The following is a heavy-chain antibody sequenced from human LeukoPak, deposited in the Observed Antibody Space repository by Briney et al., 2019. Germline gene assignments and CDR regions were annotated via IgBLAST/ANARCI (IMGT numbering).Heavy chain of an antibody. Sequence: QPGRSLRLSCAASGFTFSSYGMHWVRQAPGKGLEWVAVISYDGSNKYYADSVKGRFTISRDNSKNTLYLQMNSLRAGDTAVYYCAKDLDYGYYFDYWGQGTLVTVSS. D-gene: IGHD4-17*01. CDR3: AKDLDYGYYFDY. V-gene: IGHV3-30*18. CDR1: GFTFSSYG. J-gene: IGHJ4*02. CDR2: ISYDGSNK.